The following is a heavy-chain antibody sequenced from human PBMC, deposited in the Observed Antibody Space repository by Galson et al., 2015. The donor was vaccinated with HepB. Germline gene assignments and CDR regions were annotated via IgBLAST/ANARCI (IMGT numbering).Heavy chain of an antibody. Sequence: SVKASCKASGYTFTSYGISWVRQAPGQGLEWMGWISAYNGNTNYAQKLQGRVTMTTDTSTSTAYMELRSLRSDDTAVYYCARDSGDGYNHEAFDYWGQGTLVTVSS. CDR1: GYTFTSYG. CDR2: ISAYNGNT. V-gene: IGHV1-18*01. D-gene: IGHD5-24*01. J-gene: IGHJ4*02. CDR3: ARDSGDGYNHEAFDY.